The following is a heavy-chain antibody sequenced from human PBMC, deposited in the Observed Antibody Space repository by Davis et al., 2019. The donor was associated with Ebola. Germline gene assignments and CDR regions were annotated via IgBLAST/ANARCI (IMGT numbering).Heavy chain of an antibody. J-gene: IGHJ3*02. Sequence: GESLKISCAASGFTFSSYGMHWVRQAPGKGLEWVAVISYDGSNKYYADSVKGRFTISRDNAKNSLYLQMNSLRAEDTAVYYCAREVRLGDYTIWGQGTMVTVSS. CDR2: ISYDGSNK. CDR3: AREVRLGDYTI. D-gene: IGHD3-16*01. CDR1: GFTFSSYG. V-gene: IGHV3-30*03.